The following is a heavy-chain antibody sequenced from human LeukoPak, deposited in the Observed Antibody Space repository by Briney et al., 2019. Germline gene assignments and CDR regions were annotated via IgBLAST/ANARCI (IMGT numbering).Heavy chain of an antibody. J-gene: IGHJ5*02. CDR2: INHSGST. Sequence: PSETLSLTCAVYGGSFSGYYWSWIRQPPGKGLEWIGEINHSGSTNYNPSLKSRVTISVDTSKNQFSLKLSSVTAADTAVYYCASRRGYCSSTSCYRANWFDPWGQGTLVTVSS. V-gene: IGHV4-34*01. CDR1: GGSFSGYY. D-gene: IGHD2-2*01. CDR3: ASRRGYCSSTSCYRANWFDP.